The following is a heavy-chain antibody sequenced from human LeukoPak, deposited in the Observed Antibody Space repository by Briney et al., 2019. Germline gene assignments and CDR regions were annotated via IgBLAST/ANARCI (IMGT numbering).Heavy chain of an antibody. J-gene: IGHJ4*02. Sequence: GGSLRLSCAASGFTFGNYGMSWVRRAPGKGLEWVSGINWNGGSTGYADSVEGRFTISRDNAKNSQYLQMNSLRVEDTALYYCARAQTYGDSRLLLDYWGQGTLVTVSS. V-gene: IGHV3-20*04. D-gene: IGHD4-17*01. CDR3: ARAQTYGDSRLLLDY. CDR1: GFTFGNYG. CDR2: INWNGGST.